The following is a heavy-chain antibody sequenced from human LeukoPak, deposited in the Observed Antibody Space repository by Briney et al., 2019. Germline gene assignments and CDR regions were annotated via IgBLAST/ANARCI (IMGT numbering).Heavy chain of an antibody. CDR3: ARGSLYYSDSNTYHYYFDS. CDR2: INYSGST. CDR1: GGSFSGYY. Sequence: PSETLSLTCAVYGGSFSGYYWSWIRQPPGKGLEWIGEINYSGSTIYNPSLTSRVTMSVDTSKNQISLQLTSVTAADTSVYYCARGSLYYSDSNTYHYYFDSWGQGTLVTVSS. J-gene: IGHJ4*02. D-gene: IGHD2/OR15-2a*01. V-gene: IGHV4-34*01.